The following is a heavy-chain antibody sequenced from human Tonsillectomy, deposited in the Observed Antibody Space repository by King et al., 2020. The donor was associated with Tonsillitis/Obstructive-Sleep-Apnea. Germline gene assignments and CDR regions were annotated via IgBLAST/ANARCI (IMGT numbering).Heavy chain of an antibody. V-gene: IGHV3-7*04. CDR3: ARDANRITIFGVVIIGGYYYYYMDV. D-gene: IGHD3-3*01. CDR1: GFTFSSYW. J-gene: IGHJ6*03. CDR2: IKQDGSEK. Sequence: VQLVESGGGLVQPGGSLRLSCAASGFTFSSYWMSWVRQAPGKGLEWVANIKQDGSEKYYVDSVKGRFTISRDNAKNSLYLQMNSLRAEDTAVYYCARDANRITIFGVVIIGGYYYYYMDVWGKGTTVTVSS.